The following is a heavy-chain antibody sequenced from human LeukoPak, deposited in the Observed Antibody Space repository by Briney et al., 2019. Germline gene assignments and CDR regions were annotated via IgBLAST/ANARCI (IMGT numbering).Heavy chain of an antibody. CDR1: GGSFSGYY. CDR3: ARGGRIAAAGTGYFDY. V-gene: IGHV4-34*01. Sequence: PSETLSLTCAVYGGSFSGYYWSWLRQPPGKGLEWIGEINHSGSTNYNPSLKSRVTISVDTAKNQFSLKLSSVTAADTAVYYCARGGRIAAAGTGYFDYWGQGTLVTVSS. D-gene: IGHD6-13*01. J-gene: IGHJ4*02. CDR2: INHSGST.